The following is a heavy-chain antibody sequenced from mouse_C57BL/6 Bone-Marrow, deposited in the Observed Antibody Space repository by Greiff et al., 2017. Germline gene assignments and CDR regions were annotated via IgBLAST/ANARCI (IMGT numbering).Heavy chain of an antibody. CDR2: INPGSGGT. CDR3: ARSGHSDY. CDR1: GYAFTNYL. V-gene: IGHV1-54*01. J-gene: IGHJ2*01. D-gene: IGHD3-1*01. Sequence: VQVVESGAELVRPGTSVKVSCKASGYAFTNYLIEWVKQRPGQGLEWIGVINPGSGGTNYNEKFKGKATLTADKSSSTAYMQLSSLTSEDSAVYFCARSGHSDYWGQGTTLTVSS.